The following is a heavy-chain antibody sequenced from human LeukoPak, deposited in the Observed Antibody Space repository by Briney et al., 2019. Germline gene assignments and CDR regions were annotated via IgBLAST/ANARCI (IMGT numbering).Heavy chain of an antibody. D-gene: IGHD3-22*01. CDR2: IIPIFGTA. Sequence: SVKVSCKASGGTFSSYAISWVRQAPGQGLEWMGGIIPIFGTANYAQKFQGRVTITRDTSASTAYMELSSLRSEDTAVYYCARSYYDSSGYYRYYYYGMDVWGQGTTVTVSS. J-gene: IGHJ6*02. CDR1: GGTFSSYA. CDR3: ARSYYDSSGYYRYYYYGMDV. V-gene: IGHV1-69*05.